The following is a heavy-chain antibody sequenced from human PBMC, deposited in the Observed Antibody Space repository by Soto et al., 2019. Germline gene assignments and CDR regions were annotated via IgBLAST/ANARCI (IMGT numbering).Heavy chain of an antibody. CDR2: IKSKTDGGTT. CDR3: PTDPSSQWFDAFDI. Sequence: EVQLVESGGGLVKPGGSLRLSCAASGFTFSNAWMNWVRQAPGKGLEWVGRIKSKTDGGTTGYAAPVKGRFTISRDDSTNTLYLQMNSLKTEDTAVYYCPTDPSSQWFDAFDIWGQGTMVTVSS. J-gene: IGHJ3*02. D-gene: IGHD3-22*01. V-gene: IGHV3-15*07. CDR1: GFTFSNAW.